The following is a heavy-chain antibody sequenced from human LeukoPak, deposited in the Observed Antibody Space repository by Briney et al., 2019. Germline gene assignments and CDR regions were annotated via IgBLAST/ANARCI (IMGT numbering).Heavy chain of an antibody. CDR2: IIPVFGTA. CDR1: GGTFSYYA. CDR3: ARDARHRYCSSTSCYRGWLDP. Sequence: SVKVSCKASGGTFSYYAISWVRQAPGQGLEWMGGIIPVFGTANYAQQFQGRVTITADESTGAAYMELSSLRSEDTAVYYCARDARHRYCSSTSCYRGWLDPWGQGTLVTVSS. J-gene: IGHJ5*02. V-gene: IGHV1-69*13. D-gene: IGHD2-2*01.